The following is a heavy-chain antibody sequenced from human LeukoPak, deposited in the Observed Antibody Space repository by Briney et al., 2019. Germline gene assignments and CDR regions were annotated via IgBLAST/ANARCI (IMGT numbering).Heavy chain of an antibody. J-gene: IGHJ6*03. CDR3: ARGRGAYCGGDCYLKYYYYYMDV. CDR2: INHSGST. CDR1: GGSFSGYY. D-gene: IGHD2-21*02. Sequence: SETLSLTCAVYGGSFSGYYWSWIRQPPGKGLEWIGEINHSGSTNYNPSLKSRVTISVDTSKNQFSLKLSSVTAADTAVYYCARGRGAYCGGDCYLKYYYYYMDVWGKGTTVTVSS. V-gene: IGHV4-34*01.